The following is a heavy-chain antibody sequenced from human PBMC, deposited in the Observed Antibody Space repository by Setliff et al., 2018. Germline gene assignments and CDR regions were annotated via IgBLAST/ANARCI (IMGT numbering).Heavy chain of an antibody. Sequence: SETLSLTCTVSGDSISSGSYYWTWIRQPAGKGLEWIGHFHTGGSANYNRSLRSRVSISVDTSKNQFSLKLSSVTAADTATYYCARAGPTVTFFRVLVISWWDPWGQGSLVTAPQ. D-gene: IGHD3-3*01. V-gene: IGHV4-61*09. CDR2: FHTGGSA. J-gene: IGHJ5*02. CDR3: ARAGPTVTFFRVLVISWWDP. CDR1: GDSISSGSYY.